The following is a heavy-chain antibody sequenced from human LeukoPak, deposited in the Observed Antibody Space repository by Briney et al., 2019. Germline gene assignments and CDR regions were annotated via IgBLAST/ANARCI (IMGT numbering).Heavy chain of an antibody. CDR3: ARLLEDCSGGSCYPADYYYYGMDV. CDR1: GGSISSYY. D-gene: IGHD2-15*01. J-gene: IGHJ6*02. CDR2: IYYSGST. V-gene: IGHV4-59*08. Sequence: PSETLPLTCTVSGGSISSYYWSWIRQPPGKGLEWIGYIYYSGSTNYNPSLKSRVTISVDTSKNQFSLKLSSVTAADTAVYYCARLLEDCSGGSCYPADYYYYGMDVWGQGTTVTVSS.